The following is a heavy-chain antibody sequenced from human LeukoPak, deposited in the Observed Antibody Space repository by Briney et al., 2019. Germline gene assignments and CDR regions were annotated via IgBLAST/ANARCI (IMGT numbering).Heavy chain of an antibody. D-gene: IGHD6-13*01. J-gene: IGHJ6*03. CDR3: AKGPIAAATYYYYYYRDV. CDR2: ISGSGSST. Sequence: GGSLRLSCAASGFTFSSYAMTWVRQAPGKGLEWVSAISGSGSSTYYADSVKGRFTISRDNSKNTLFLQVNSLRAEDTAVYYFAKGPIAAATYYYYYYRDVWGKGTTVTVSS. CDR1: GFTFSSYA. V-gene: IGHV3-23*01.